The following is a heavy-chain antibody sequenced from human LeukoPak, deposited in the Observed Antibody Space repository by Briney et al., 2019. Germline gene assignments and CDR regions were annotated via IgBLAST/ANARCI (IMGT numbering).Heavy chain of an antibody. D-gene: IGHD4-11*01. CDR2: IWSDATNK. Sequence: GGPLRLSCEASGFTFSHFGMHWVRQAPGKGLEWVAVIWSDATNKYYADSVKGRFTISRDNFKKTVSLQMNSLRAEDTAVYYCAKDAQRGFDYRNSLEHWGQGSLVAVSS. J-gene: IGHJ4*02. V-gene: IGHV3-33*06. CDR1: GFTFSHFG. CDR3: AKDAQRGFDYRNSLEH.